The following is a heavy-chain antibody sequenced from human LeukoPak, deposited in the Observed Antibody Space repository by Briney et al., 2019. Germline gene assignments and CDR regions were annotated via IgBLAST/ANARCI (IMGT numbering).Heavy chain of an antibody. CDR2: INPSGGST. J-gene: IGHJ6*03. V-gene: IGHV1-46*01. CDR1: GYTFTSYY. Sequence: AASVKVSCKASGYTFTSYYMHWVRQAPGQGLEWMGIINPSGGSTSYAQKLQGRVTMTTDTSTSTAYMELRSLRSDDTAVYYCARVGDFWSGLMDVWGKGTTVTVSS. CDR3: ARVGDFWSGLMDV. D-gene: IGHD3-3*01.